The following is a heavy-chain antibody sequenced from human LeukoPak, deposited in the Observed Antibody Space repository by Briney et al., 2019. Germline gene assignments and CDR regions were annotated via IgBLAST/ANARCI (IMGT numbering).Heavy chain of an antibody. CDR1: GRSFSGYY. V-gene: IGHV4-34*01. CDR2: INHSGST. J-gene: IGHJ4*02. CDR3: ARGLRFLEPV. Sequence: SETLSLTCAVYGRSFSGYYWSWIRQPPGKGLEWIGEINHSGSTNYNPSLKSRVTISVDTSKNQFSLKLSSVTAADTAVYYCARGLRFLEPVGGQGTLVTVSS. D-gene: IGHD3-3*01.